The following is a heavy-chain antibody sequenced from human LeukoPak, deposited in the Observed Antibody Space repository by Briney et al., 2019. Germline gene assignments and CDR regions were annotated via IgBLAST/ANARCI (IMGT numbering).Heavy chain of an antibody. Sequence: PSETLSLTCAVYGGSFSGYYWSWIRQPPGKGLEWIGEINHSGSTSYNPSLKSRVTISVDTSKNQFSLKLSSVTAADTAVYYCARGPRNYYDSSGYYFWGQGTLVTVSS. CDR1: GGSFSGYY. J-gene: IGHJ4*02. D-gene: IGHD3-22*01. CDR3: ARGPRNYYDSSGYYF. V-gene: IGHV4-34*01. CDR2: INHSGST.